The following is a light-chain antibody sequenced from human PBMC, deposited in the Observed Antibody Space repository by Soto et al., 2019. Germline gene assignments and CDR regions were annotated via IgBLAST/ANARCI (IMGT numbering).Light chain of an antibody. J-gene: IGLJ2*01. Sequence: QSALTQPPSVSGSPGQSVTISCTGTSSDVGGYDYVSWYQLHPGKAPKLMIYDVSERPSGVPERFSGSKSGNTASLTISGLQAEDEAAYYCCSYAGNDVVFGGGTKLTVL. V-gene: IGLV2-11*01. CDR2: DVS. CDR3: CSYAGNDVV. CDR1: SSDVGGYDY.